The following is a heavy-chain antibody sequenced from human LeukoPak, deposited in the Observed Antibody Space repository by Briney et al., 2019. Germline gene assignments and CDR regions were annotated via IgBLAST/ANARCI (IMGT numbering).Heavy chain of an antibody. CDR2: IIPIFGTA. J-gene: IGHJ4*02. V-gene: IGHV1-69*13. CDR3: ARGDNRFTTVTTNFDY. CDR1: GGTFSSYV. D-gene: IGHD4-17*01. Sequence: GASVKVSCKASGGTFSSYVISWVRQAPGQGLEWMGGIIPIFGTANYAQKFQGRVTITADESTSTAYMELSSLRSEDTAVYYCARGDNRFTTVTTNFDYWGQGTLVTVSS.